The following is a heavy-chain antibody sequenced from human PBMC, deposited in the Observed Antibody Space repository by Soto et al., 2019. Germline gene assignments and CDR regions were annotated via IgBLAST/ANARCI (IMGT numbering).Heavy chain of an antibody. CDR2: IYPSDSDT. J-gene: IGHJ5*02. CDR1: VSNFAGYW. CDR3: AGGPWQLWLXVLQNRFAP. V-gene: IGHV5-51*01. D-gene: IGHD5-18*01. Sequence: PGESLKISCKGSVSNFAGYWIAWVRQMPGKGLELMGIIYPSDSDTRYSPSFQGQVTTSADKSISTALLRCSSXKPSDTAMNYCAGGPWQLWLXVLQNRFAPLTQGTLVTVPS.